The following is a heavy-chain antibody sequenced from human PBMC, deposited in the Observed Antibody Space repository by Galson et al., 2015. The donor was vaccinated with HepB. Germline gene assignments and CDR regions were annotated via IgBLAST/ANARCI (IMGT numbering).Heavy chain of an antibody. CDR3: ARERGAVAGPYYYYGMDV. Sequence: SVKVSCKASGYTFTSYYMHWVRQAPGQGLEWMGIINHSGGSTSYAQKLQGRVTITRDKSTSTVYMELSSLRSEDTAVYYCARERGAVAGPYYYYGMDVWGQGTTVTVSS. V-gene: IGHV1-46*04. D-gene: IGHD6-19*01. J-gene: IGHJ6*02. CDR1: GYTFTSYY. CDR2: INHSGGST.